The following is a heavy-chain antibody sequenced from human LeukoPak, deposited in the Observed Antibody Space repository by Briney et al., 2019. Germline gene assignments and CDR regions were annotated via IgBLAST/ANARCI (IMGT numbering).Heavy chain of an antibody. Sequence: ASVKVSCKASGGTFSSYAISWVRQAPGQGLEWMGWISAYNGNTNYAQKLQGRVTMTTDTSTSTAYMELRSLRSDDTAVYYCARDRKWLFPPNGAFDIWGQGTMVTVSS. V-gene: IGHV1-18*01. J-gene: IGHJ3*02. D-gene: IGHD3-22*01. CDR3: ARDRKWLFPPNGAFDI. CDR1: GGTFSSYA. CDR2: ISAYNGNT.